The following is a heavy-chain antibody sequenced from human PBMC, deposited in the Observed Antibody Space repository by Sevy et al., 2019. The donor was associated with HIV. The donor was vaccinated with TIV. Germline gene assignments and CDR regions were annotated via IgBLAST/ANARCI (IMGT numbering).Heavy chain of an antibody. D-gene: IGHD3-22*01. CDR3: ARAVDGDAYYRARIYDMDV. CDR2: IMEGGSEK. J-gene: IGHJ6*02. V-gene: IGHV3-7*01. Sequence: GGSLRLSCAASGFRISSYWMSWVRQAPGKGLEWVANIMEGGSEKYSVDSVKGRFTISRDNAKNTLYLQVNSLRVEDTAVYYCARAVDGDAYYRARIYDMDVWGQGTRVTVSS. CDR1: GFRISSYW.